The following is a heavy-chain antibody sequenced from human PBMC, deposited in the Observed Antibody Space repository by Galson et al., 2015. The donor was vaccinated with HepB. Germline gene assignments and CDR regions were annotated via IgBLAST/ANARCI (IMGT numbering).Heavy chain of an antibody. V-gene: IGHV1-18*04. CDR2: ISAYNGNT. D-gene: IGHD2-2*01. CDR3: ARVAFAGTVVPAGH. Sequence: SVKVSCKASGYTFTSYGISWVRQAPGQGLEWMGWISAYNGNTNYAQKLQGRVTMTADTSTSTAYMELRSLRSDDTAVYYCARVAFAGTVVPAGHWGQGTLVTVSS. CDR1: GYTFTSYG. J-gene: IGHJ4*02.